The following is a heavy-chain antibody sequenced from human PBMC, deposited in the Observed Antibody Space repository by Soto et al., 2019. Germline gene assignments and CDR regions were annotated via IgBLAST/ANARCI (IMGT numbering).Heavy chain of an antibody. Sequence: QVQLVESGGGVVQPGRSLRLSCAASGFSFSNYGMHWVRQAPGKGLEWVAAIWYDGVKKHHADSVKGRFTISRDNSKNTLYLQMSSLRAEDTGVYYCARDRNIVVVPAASADYWGQGTLVTVSS. CDR3: ARDRNIVVVPAASADY. CDR2: IWYDGVKK. J-gene: IGHJ4*02. V-gene: IGHV3-33*01. CDR1: GFSFSNYG. D-gene: IGHD2-2*01.